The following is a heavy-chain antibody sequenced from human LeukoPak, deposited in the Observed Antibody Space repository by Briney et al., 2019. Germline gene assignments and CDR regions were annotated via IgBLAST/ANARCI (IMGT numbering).Heavy chain of an antibody. CDR3: ANGYGNNWFDP. Sequence: GGSLRLSCVASGLTFSSYGMSWVRQAPGKGLEWVSAISGSGYSTYYADSVKGRFTISRDNSKNTLYLQMNSLRAEDTAVYYCANGYGNNWFDPWGQGTLVTVSS. D-gene: IGHD4-17*01. CDR2: ISGSGYST. J-gene: IGHJ5*02. CDR1: GLTFSSYG. V-gene: IGHV3-23*01.